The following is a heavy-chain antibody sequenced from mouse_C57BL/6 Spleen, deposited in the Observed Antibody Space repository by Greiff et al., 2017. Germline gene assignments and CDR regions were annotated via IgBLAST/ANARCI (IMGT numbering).Heavy chain of an antibody. CDR2: INPSNGGT. J-gene: IGHJ3*01. CDR3: ARGYGNAWIAY. Sequence: QVQLQQPGTELVKPGASVKLSCKASGYTFTSYWMHWVKQRPGQGLEWIGNINPSNGGTNYNEKFKSKATLTVDKSSSTPFMQLSSLTSEDSSFNDCARGYGNAWIAYWGQGTLVTVSA. CDR1: GYTFTSYW. D-gene: IGHD2-1*01. V-gene: IGHV1-53*01.